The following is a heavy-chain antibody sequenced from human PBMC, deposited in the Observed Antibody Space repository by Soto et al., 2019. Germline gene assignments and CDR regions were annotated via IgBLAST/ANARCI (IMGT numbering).Heavy chain of an antibody. D-gene: IGHD1-7*01. CDR3: ASNPLGELELRAVAFGI. J-gene: IGHJ3*02. Sequence: GASVKVSCKASGGTFSSYAISWVRQAPGQGLEWMGGIIPIFGTANYAQKFQGRVTITADESTSTAYMELSSLRSEDTAVYYCASNPLGELELRAVAFGIWGQGTMVTVSS. V-gene: IGHV1-69*13. CDR1: GGTFSSYA. CDR2: IIPIFGTA.